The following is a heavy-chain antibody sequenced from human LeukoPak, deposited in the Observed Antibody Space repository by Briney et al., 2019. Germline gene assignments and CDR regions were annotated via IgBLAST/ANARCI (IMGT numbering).Heavy chain of an antibody. Sequence: GSLRLSCAASGFTFSSYGMHWVRQAPGKGLEWVAVISYDGSNKYYADSVKGRFTISRDNSKNTLYLQMNSLRAEDTAVYYCAKDRDSSGLYDAFDIWGQGTMVTVSS. CDR1: GFTFSSYG. D-gene: IGHD3-22*01. J-gene: IGHJ3*02. V-gene: IGHV3-30*18. CDR2: ISYDGSNK. CDR3: AKDRDSSGLYDAFDI.